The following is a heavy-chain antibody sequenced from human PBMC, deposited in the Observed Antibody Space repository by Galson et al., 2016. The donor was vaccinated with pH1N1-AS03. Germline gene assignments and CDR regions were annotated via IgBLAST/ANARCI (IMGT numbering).Heavy chain of an antibody. CDR1: AFPLRNYA. D-gene: IGHD3-16*01. V-gene: IGHV3-23*01. CDR3: TQGEGGGPDDD. J-gene: IGHJ4*02. CDR2: LGSGGDT. Sequence: SLRLSCAASAFPLRNYALRWVRQAPGKGLEWVSTLGSGGDTHYADSVEGRFTIYRDKAKNTMDLQMNSLSAEDTAIYYGTQGEGGGPDDDWGQGTLVTVSS.